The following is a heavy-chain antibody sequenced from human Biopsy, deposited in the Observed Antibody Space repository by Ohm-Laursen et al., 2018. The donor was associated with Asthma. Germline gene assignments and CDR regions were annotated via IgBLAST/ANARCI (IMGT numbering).Heavy chain of an antibody. CDR3: ARKAGSCISRTCYSLDF. CDR1: GGTFNTYV. V-gene: IGHV1-69*01. J-gene: IGHJ4*02. D-gene: IGHD2-2*01. Sequence: GSSVKVSCKSLGGTFNTYVIGWVRQAPGQGLEWMGGINSGFGTTTYPQKFQDRVTITADDSTSTAYMELSSLRSEDTAVYYCARKAGSCISRTCYSLDFWGQGTLVTVSS. CDR2: INSGFGTT.